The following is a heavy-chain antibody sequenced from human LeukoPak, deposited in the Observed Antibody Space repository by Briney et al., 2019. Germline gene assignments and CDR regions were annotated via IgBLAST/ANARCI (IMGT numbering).Heavy chain of an antibody. CDR1: GGSVSSGSYY. D-gene: IGHD3-3*01. J-gene: IGHJ3*02. Sequence: SETLSLTCTVSGGSVSSGSYYWSWIRQPPGKGLEWIGYIYYSGSTYYNPSLKSRVTISVDTSKNQFSLKLSSVTAADTAVYYCARDVNYDFWSGYSKNAGAFDIWGQGTMVTVSS. CDR3: ARDVNYDFWSGYSKNAGAFDI. CDR2: IYYSGST. V-gene: IGHV4-31*03.